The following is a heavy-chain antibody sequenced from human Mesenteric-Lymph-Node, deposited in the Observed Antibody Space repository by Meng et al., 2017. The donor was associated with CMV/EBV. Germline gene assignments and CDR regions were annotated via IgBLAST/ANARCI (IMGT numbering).Heavy chain of an antibody. J-gene: IGHJ6*02. V-gene: IGHV1-8*03. CDR3: ARDWYRPPRPYYGMDV. CDR1: GYTFSTYD. Sequence: ASVKVSCKTSGYTFSTYDINWVRQAAGQGLEWMGWANPDSANTGYAQKFQGRVTITADKSTSTAYMELSSLRSEDTAVYYCARDWYRPPRPYYGMDVWGQGTTVTVSS. CDR2: ANPDSANT. D-gene: IGHD6-13*01.